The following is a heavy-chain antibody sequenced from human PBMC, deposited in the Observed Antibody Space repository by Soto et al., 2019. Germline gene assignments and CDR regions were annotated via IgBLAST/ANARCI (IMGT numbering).Heavy chain of an antibody. J-gene: IGHJ4*02. CDR2: IRSKAYGGTT. CDR3: TRVALLWVGEPHLSYFDY. Sequence: GGSLRLSCTASGFTFGDYAMSWVRQAPGKGLEWVGFIRSKAYGGTTEYAASVKGRFTISRDDSKSIAYLQMNSLKTEDTAVYYCTRVALLWVGEPHLSYFDYWGQGTLVTVSS. V-gene: IGHV3-49*04. D-gene: IGHD3-10*01. CDR1: GFTFGDYA.